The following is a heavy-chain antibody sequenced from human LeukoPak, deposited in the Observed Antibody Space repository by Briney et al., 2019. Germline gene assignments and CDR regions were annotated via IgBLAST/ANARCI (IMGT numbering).Heavy chain of an antibody. Sequence: GGSLRLSCVVSGLTFSNYWMIWVRQAPGKGLESVAIVNEDGSAEYYLDSVKGRFTISRDNARNSLYLEMNSPRAEDTAVYYCARDYWRSIDHWGQGTLVTVSS. V-gene: IGHV3-7*01. CDR2: VNEDGSAE. J-gene: IGHJ4*02. CDR1: GLTFSNYW. CDR3: ARDYWRSIDH. D-gene: IGHD1-1*01.